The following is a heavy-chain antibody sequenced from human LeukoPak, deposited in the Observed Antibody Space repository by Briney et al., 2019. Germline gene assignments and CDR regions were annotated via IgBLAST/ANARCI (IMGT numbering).Heavy chain of an antibody. CDR3: AKGRYYDFWSAPGD. CDR2: INQDGSET. CDR1: GFTFSSYS. V-gene: IGHV3-7*03. J-gene: IGHJ4*02. Sequence: PGGSLRLSCAASGFTFSSYSMNWVRQAPGKGLEWVANINQDGSETYYVDSVKGRFTISRDNSKNTLYLQMNSLRAEDTAVYYCAKGRYYDFWSAPGDWGQGTLVTVSS. D-gene: IGHD3-3*01.